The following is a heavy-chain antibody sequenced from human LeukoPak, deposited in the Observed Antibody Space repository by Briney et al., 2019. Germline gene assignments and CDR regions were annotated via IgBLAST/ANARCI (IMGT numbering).Heavy chain of an antibody. V-gene: IGHV4-4*07. J-gene: IGHJ5*02. CDR3: AREPDP. Sequence: SETLSLTCTVSGGSISGYYWSWTRQPAGKGLEWIGRIYSSGSTSYNPSLKSRVTMSVDTSKNQFSLKLRFVTAADTAVYYCAREPDPWGQGTLVTVSS. CDR2: IYSSGST. CDR1: GGSISGYY.